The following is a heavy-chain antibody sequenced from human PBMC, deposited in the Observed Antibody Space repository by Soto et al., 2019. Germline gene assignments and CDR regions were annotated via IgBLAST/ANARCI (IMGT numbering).Heavy chain of an antibody. CDR2: IYWDDDK. CDR3: GHRRVVGSGWYELGTLFDY. J-gene: IGHJ4*02. Sequence: QITLKESGPTLVKPTQTLTLTCTFSGFSLTTSGEGVGWIRQPPGKALEWLGTIYWDDDKRYSPSLKSRLTITHDISRDQVVLTVTNMDPVDTATYFCGHRRVVGSGWYELGTLFDYWGQGILVAVSS. D-gene: IGHD6-13*01. CDR1: GFSLTTSGEG. V-gene: IGHV2-5*02.